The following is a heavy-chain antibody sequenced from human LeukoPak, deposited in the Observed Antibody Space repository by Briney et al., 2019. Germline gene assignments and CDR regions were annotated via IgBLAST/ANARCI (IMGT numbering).Heavy chain of an antibody. CDR1: GFSFGSYA. CDR2: IRNKANIYTT. Sequence: GGSLRLSCAGSGFSFGSYAMSWVRQAPGKGLEWVGRIRNKANIYTTEYAASVKGRFTISRDDSKNSLYLQMNSLKTEDTAVYYCARAPNSGTLGEDYWGQGTLVTVSS. J-gene: IGHJ4*02. V-gene: IGHV3-72*01. CDR3: ARAPNSGTLGEDY. D-gene: IGHD1-26*01.